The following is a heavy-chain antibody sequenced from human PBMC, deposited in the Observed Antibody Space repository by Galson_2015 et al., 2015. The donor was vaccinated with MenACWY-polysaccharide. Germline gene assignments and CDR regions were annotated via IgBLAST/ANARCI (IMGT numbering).Heavy chain of an antibody. D-gene: IGHD3-16*01. CDR3: ARADVLTVPPMAWGPKKHKYYYGMDV. V-gene: IGHV3-7*01. Sequence: SLRLSCAASGFTFGNYWMTWVRQTPGKGLEWVATIKEDGTEEQCVDSVQGRFTISRDNAGKSLYLQMNSLRGEDTAVYYCARADVLTVPPMAWGPKKHKYYYGMDVWGQGTKVTVSS. J-gene: IGHJ6*02. CDR1: GFTFGNYW. CDR2: IKEDGTEE.